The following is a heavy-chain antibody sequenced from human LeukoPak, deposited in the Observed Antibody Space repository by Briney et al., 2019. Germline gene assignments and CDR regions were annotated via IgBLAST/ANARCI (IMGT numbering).Heavy chain of an antibody. Sequence: GGSLRLSCAASGFTFSSYAMHWVRQAPGKGLEWVAVISYDGSNKYYADSVKGRFTISRDNSKNTLYLQMNSLRAEDTAVYYCARDPRITMIVVVTILYGMDVWGQGTTVTVSS. D-gene: IGHD3-22*01. J-gene: IGHJ6*02. V-gene: IGHV3-30-3*01. CDR3: ARDPRITMIVVVTILYGMDV. CDR2: ISYDGSNK. CDR1: GFTFSSYA.